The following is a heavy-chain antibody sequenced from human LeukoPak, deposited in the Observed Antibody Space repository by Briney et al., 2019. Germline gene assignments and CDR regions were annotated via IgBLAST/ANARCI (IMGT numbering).Heavy chain of an antibody. CDR2: ISGSGGST. D-gene: IGHD6-13*01. CDR3: ARVGALSSSWLLY. V-gene: IGHV3-23*01. J-gene: IGHJ4*02. Sequence: PGGSLRLSCAASGFTFSSYAMSWVRQAPGKGLEWVSAISGSGGSTYYADSVKGRFTISRDNSKNTLYLQMNSLRAEDTAVYFCARVGALSSSWLLYWGQGTLVTVS. CDR1: GFTFSSYA.